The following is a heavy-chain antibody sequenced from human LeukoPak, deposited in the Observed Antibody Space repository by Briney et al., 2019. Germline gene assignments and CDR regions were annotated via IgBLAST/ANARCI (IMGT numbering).Heavy chain of an antibody. V-gene: IGHV3-21*01. J-gene: IGHJ4*02. CDR3: VTYSRE. Sequence: GGSLRLSCAASGFTFSNYTMNWVRQAPGKGLEWVSSISSCSSYIYYADSLKGRFTISRDNAKNSLYLQMNSLRAEDTAVYYCVTYSREWGQGTLVTVSS. CDR1: GFTFSNYT. CDR2: ISSCSSYI. D-gene: IGHD5-18*01.